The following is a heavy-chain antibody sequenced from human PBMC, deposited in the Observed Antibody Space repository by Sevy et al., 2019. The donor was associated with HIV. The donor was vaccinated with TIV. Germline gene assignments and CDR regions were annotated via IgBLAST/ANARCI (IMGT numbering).Heavy chain of an antibody. D-gene: IGHD6-13*01. J-gene: IGHJ4*02. V-gene: IGHV3-21*01. CDR3: ARDSGSSTWPYYFDY. CDR2: ISSSSSYI. CDR1: GFTFSSYT. Sequence: GGSLRLSCAASGFTFSSYTMSWVRHAPGKGLEWVSSISSSSSYIYYADSLKGRFTISRDNAKNSLYLQMNSLRAEDTAVYYCARDSGSSTWPYYFDYWGQGTLVTVSS.